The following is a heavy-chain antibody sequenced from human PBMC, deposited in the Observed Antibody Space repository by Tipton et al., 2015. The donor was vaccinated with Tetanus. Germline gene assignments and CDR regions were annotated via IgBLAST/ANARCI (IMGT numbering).Heavy chain of an antibody. V-gene: IGHV3-53*01. CDR1: GFTVSSNY. CDR2: IYSGGST. Sequence: CAASGFTVSSNYMSWVRQAPGKGLEWVSVIYSGGSTYYADSVKGRFTISRDNSKNTLYLQMNSLRAEDTAVYYCAREQLGDCSGGSCYFDYWGQGTLVTVSS. D-gene: IGHD2-15*01. CDR3: AREQLGDCSGGSCYFDY. J-gene: IGHJ4*02.